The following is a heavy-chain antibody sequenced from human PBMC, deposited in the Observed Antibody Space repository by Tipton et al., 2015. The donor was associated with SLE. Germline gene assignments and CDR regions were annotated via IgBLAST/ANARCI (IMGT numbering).Heavy chain of an antibody. J-gene: IGHJ4*02. V-gene: IGHV3-53*05. CDR2: IYSVGRT. CDR3: ARDWGLLPGGSYFNY. CDR1: GFDLMSNY. Sequence: SLRLSCAASGFDLMSNYMSWVRQAPGKGPEWVSLIYSVGRTYYADSVKGRFTISRDTSKNTLFLQMNDLRPEDTAVYYCARDWGLLPGGSYFNYWGQGTLVTVSS. D-gene: IGHD3-22*01.